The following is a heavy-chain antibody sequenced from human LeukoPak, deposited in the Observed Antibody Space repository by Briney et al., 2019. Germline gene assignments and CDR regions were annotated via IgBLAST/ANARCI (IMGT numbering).Heavy chain of an antibody. D-gene: IGHD5-12*01. CDR3: AKDLPSSWIFDH. Sequence: GGSLRLSCAASGFTLTSSAMHWVRQAPGKGLEWVALISSRGNEIVHTNSVKGRFTISRDTSKNTLYIQMNGLRVDDTAVYYCAKDLPSSWIFDHWGQGILVTVSS. CDR1: GFTLTSSA. J-gene: IGHJ4*02. CDR2: ISSRGNEI. V-gene: IGHV3-30*18.